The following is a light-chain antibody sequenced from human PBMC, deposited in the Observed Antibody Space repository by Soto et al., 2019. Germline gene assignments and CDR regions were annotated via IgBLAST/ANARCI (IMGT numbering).Light chain of an antibody. J-gene: IGKJ5*01. Sequence: EIVLTQSPGTLSLSPGERATLSCRASQSFSSTYLAWYQQKPGQAPRLLIYGASSRATGIPDRFSGIGSGIDFTLTISRLEPEDFAVYYCQQYGSSPITFGQGTRLVMK. CDR3: QQYGSSPIT. CDR1: QSFSSTY. CDR2: GAS. V-gene: IGKV3-20*01.